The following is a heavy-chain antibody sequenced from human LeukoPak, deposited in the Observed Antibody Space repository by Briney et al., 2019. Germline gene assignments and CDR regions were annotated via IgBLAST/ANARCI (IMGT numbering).Heavy chain of an antibody. CDR3: ARCAVDFWSGFGPSTPNYFDY. V-gene: IGHV1-2*06. Sequence: ASVKVSCKASGYTFTGYYMHWVRQAPGQGLEWMGRINPNSGGTNYAQKFQGRVTMTRDTSISTAYMELRSLRSDDTAVYYCARCAVDFWSGFGPSTPNYFDYWGQGTLVTVSS. CDR2: INPNSGGT. J-gene: IGHJ4*02. D-gene: IGHD3-3*01. CDR1: GYTFTGYY.